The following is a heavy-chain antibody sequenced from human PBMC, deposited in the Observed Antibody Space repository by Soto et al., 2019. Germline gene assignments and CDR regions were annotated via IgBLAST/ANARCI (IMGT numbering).Heavy chain of an antibody. CDR1: GFTFSAYA. Sequence: EEQLLESGGGLVQPGGSLRLSCAASGFTFSAYAMTWVRQAPGGGLEWVSSLSPNGETTYYADSVTGRFTVSRDNSRDSLYLQSDSLRAEDTAIYFCAKSGGFSVIYHFIYWCQGTLVNVSS. J-gene: IGHJ4*02. CDR3: AKSGGFSVIYHFIY. CDR2: LSPNGETT. V-gene: IGHV3-23*01. D-gene: IGHD1-26*01.